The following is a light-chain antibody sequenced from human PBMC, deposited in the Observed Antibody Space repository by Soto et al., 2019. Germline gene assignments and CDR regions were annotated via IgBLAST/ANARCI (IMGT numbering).Light chain of an antibody. CDR3: CSYAGSFSYV. CDR2: DVS. J-gene: IGLJ1*01. CDR1: SSDVGGYNY. V-gene: IGLV2-11*01. Sequence: QSVLTQPRSASGSPGQSVTISCTGTSSDVGGYNYVSWYQQHPDKAPKVMIYDVSKRPSGVPDRFFGSKSGNTASLTISGLQAEDEADYYCCSYAGSFSYVFGTGTKV.